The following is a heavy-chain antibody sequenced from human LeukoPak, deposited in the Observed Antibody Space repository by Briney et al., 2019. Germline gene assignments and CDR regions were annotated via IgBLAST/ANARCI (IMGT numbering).Heavy chain of an antibody. Sequence: SETLYLTCTVSGGSISSTTYYWGWIRQPPGKGLEWIGSIYHSGNIYYNPSLKSRVTISVDTSKNQFSLKLSSVTAADTAVYYCARHDSSGPYNAFDIWGQGTMVTVSS. J-gene: IGHJ3*02. CDR3: ARHDSSGPYNAFDI. CDR2: IYHSGNI. V-gene: IGHV4-39*01. D-gene: IGHD3-22*01. CDR1: GGSISSTTYY.